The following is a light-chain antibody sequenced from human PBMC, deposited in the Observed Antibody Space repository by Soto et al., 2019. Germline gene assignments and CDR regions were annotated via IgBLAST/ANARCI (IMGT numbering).Light chain of an antibody. Sequence: EIVMTQSPATLSVSPGERATLSCRASQSVSSNLAWYQQKPGQAPSLLIYGASTRATGIPARFSGSGSGTEFTLPISSLQSEDVAVYYCQQYNNWPRTFGQGTKVEIK. J-gene: IGKJ1*01. V-gene: IGKV3-15*01. CDR2: GAS. CDR1: QSVSSN. CDR3: QQYNNWPRT.